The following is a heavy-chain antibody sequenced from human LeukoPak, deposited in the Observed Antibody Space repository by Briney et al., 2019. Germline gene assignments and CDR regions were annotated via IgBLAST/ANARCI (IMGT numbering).Heavy chain of an antibody. V-gene: IGHV1-69*13. CDR2: IIPIFGTA. D-gene: IGHD3-10*01. Sequence: GASVKVSCKASGGTFSSYAISWVRQAPGQGLEWMGGIIPIFGTANYAQKFQGKVTITADESTSTAYMELSSLRSEDTAVYYCARDKDTMVRGVITGAFDIWGQGTMVTVSS. CDR1: GGTFSSYA. CDR3: ARDKDTMVRGVITGAFDI. J-gene: IGHJ3*02.